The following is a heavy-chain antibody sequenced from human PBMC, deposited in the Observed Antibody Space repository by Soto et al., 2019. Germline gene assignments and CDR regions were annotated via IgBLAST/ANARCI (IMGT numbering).Heavy chain of an antibody. D-gene: IGHD3-3*01. V-gene: IGHV3-74*01. CDR1: GFTVSNYW. J-gene: IGHJ6*02. CDR2: IKSDGTT. CDR3: AKDRGEEGLKFLEWFGGMDV. Sequence: PGGSLRLSCAASGFTVSNYWMNWVRQAPGKGLVWVSHIKSDGTTSYADSVEGRFTVSRDDAKNTFYLQMNSLRAEDTAVYYCAKDRGEEGLKFLEWFGGMDVWGHGTTVTVS.